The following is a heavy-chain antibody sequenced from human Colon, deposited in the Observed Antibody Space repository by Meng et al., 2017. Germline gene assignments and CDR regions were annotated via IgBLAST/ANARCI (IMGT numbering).Heavy chain of an antibody. D-gene: IGHD1-14*01. V-gene: IGHV3-11*01. J-gene: IGHJ4*02. CDR1: GFTFRDYY. Sequence: QVQVVVSGGGLVKPGGSLRLACAASGFTFRDYYMTWIRQAPGKGLEWVSHISSSGKIIDYADSVKGRFTISRDNANNSLYLQMDSLTADDTAVYYCARDHGTGLDHWGQGALVTVSS. CDR3: ARDHGTGLDH. CDR2: ISSSGKII.